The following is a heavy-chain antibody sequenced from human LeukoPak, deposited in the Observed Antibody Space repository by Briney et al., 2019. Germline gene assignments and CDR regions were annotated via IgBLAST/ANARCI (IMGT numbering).Heavy chain of an antibody. V-gene: IGHV3-73*01. CDR3: TRYSGYDGLDY. J-gene: IGHJ4*02. CDR1: GLTFSGSA. CDR2: IRSKANSYAT. D-gene: IGHD5-12*01. Sequence: GGSVRLSCAASGLTFSGSAMHWVRQASGKGLEWVARIRSKANSYATAYAASGKGRFTISKDDTKNTAYLQMNSLKTEDTAVYYCTRYSGYDGLDYWGQGALVTVSS.